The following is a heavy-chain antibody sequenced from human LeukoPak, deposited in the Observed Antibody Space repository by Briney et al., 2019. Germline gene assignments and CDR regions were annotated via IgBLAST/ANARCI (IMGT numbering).Heavy chain of an antibody. CDR3: ARAPLYGGHADWFDP. CDR1: GDSVSTDNYY. J-gene: IGHJ5*02. D-gene: IGHD4-17*01. CDR2: IYYSGST. Sequence: SETLSLTCTVSGDSVSTDNYYWSWIRQHPGKGLEWIGYIYYSGSTFYNPSLKSRVTISVDTSKNQFSLRLSSVTAADTAVYYCARAPLYGGHADWFDPWGQGTLVTVSS. V-gene: IGHV4-31*03.